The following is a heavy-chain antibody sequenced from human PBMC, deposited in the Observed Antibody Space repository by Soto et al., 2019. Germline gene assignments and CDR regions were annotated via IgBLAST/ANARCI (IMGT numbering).Heavy chain of an antibody. CDR3: ARDETYYYDSSGYRHTLSFDD. Sequence: SETLSLTCTVSGGSISSYYRSWIRQPAGKGLEWIGRIYTSGSTNYNPSLKSRVTMSVDTSKNQFSLKLSSVTAADTAVYYCARDETYYYDSSGYRHTLSFDDWGQGTLATVSS. V-gene: IGHV4-4*07. CDR2: IYTSGST. D-gene: IGHD3-22*01. J-gene: IGHJ4*02. CDR1: GGSISSYY.